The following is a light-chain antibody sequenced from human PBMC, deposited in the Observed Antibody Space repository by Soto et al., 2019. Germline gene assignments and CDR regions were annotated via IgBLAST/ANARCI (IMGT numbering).Light chain of an antibody. J-gene: IGLJ2*01. Sequence: QPVLTQSPSASASLGASVKLTCTLSSGHRSYAIAWHQQQPEKGPRFLMKLNSDGSHRKGDGIPDRFSGSSSGAERYLTISSLQSEDEADYYCQTLGTGIHVVFGGGTKLTVL. CDR3: QTLGTGIHVV. CDR2: LNSDGSH. V-gene: IGLV4-69*01. CDR1: SGHRSYA.